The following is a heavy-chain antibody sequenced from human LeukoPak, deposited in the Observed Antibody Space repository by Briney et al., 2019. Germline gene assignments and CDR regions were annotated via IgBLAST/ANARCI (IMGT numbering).Heavy chain of an antibody. J-gene: IGHJ5*02. CDR3: ASFRAHPAPLLWFGELDIDNWFDP. V-gene: IGHV4-34*01. CDR1: GGSFSGYY. CDR2: INHSGST. D-gene: IGHD3-10*01. Sequence: SETLSLTCAVYGGSFSGYYWSWIRQPPGKGLEWIGEINHSGSTNYNPYLKSRVTISVDTSKNQFSLKLSSVTAADTAVYYCASFRAHPAPLLWFGELDIDNWFDPWGQGTLVTVSS.